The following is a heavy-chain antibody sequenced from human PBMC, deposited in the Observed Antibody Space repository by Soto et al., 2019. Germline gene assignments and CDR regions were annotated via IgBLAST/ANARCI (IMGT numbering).Heavy chain of an antibody. J-gene: IGHJ4*02. V-gene: IGHV3-30*18. D-gene: IGHD5-12*01. CDR3: AKGPWHLAHGHYFDY. Sequence: QVQVVESGGGVVQPGRSLRLSCAASGFTFSSYPMHWVRQAPGKGLEWVAGISYDGSTIYYVDSVKGRFTVSRDNSKNTLYLHMNSLRSEDTAVYSCAKGPWHLAHGHYFDYWGQGTLVTVSS. CDR2: ISYDGSTI. CDR1: GFTFSSYP.